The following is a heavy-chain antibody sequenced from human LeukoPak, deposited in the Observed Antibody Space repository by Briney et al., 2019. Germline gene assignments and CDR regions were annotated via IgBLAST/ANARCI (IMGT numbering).Heavy chain of an antibody. J-gene: IGHJ6*03. Sequence: GGSLRLSCAASGFTFSSYEMNWVRQAPGKGLEWVSVIYSGGNTYYADSVRGRFTISRDNAKNSLYLQMNSLRAEDTAVYYCARDHYGSGSYYYYYMDVWGKGTTVTVSS. D-gene: IGHD3-10*01. CDR2: IYSGGNT. CDR3: ARDHYGSGSYYYYYMDV. V-gene: IGHV3-48*03. CDR1: GFTFSSYE.